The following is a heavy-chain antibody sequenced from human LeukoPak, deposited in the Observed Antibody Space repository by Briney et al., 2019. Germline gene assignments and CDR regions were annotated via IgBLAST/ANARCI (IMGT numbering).Heavy chain of an antibody. V-gene: IGHV4-59*01. CDR2: IYYSGST. D-gene: IGHD3-22*01. CDR1: GGSISSYY. Sequence: PSETLSLTCTVSGGSISSYYWSWIRQPPGKGLEWIRYIYYSGSTNYNPSLKSRVTISVDTSKNQFSLKLSSVTAADTAVYYCARARKYYYDSSAWFDPWGQGTLVTVSS. CDR3: ARARKYYYDSSAWFDP. J-gene: IGHJ5*02.